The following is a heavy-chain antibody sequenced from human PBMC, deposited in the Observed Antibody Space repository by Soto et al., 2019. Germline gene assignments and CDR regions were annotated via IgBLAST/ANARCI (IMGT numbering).Heavy chain of an antibody. CDR2: IYYSGST. J-gene: IGHJ3*02. V-gene: IGHV4-31*03. D-gene: IGHD2-2*01. CDR3: AREMGGGTSYAFDI. Sequence: QVQLQESGPGLVKPSQTLSLTCTVSGGSISSGGYYWSWIRQHPGKGLEWIGYIYYSGSTYYNPSLKSRVTISVDTSKNQFSLKLSSVTAADTAVHYCAREMGGGTSYAFDIWGQGTMVTVSS. CDR1: GGSISSGGYY.